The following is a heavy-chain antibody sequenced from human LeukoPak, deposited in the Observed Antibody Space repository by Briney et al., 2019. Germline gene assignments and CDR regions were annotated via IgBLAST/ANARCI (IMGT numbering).Heavy chain of an antibody. D-gene: IGHD3-22*01. CDR1: GFTFSDYS. J-gene: IGHJ4*02. Sequence: GGSLRLSCAASGFTFSDYSMNWVRQAPGKGLEWVASVNTVSSYIYYADSMRGRFTISRDNAKNSLFLQMNSLRAEDTAVYYCARGRSGYHYDYWGQGTLVTVSS. CDR3: ARGRSGYHYDY. V-gene: IGHV3-21*01. CDR2: VNTVSSYI.